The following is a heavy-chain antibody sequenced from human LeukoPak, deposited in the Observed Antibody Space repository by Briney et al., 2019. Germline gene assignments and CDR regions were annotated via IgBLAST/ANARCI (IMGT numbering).Heavy chain of an antibody. CDR3: AREPEGFWSGGWFDP. Sequence: PGGSLRLSCAASGFTFSSYWMHWVRQAPGKGLVWVSRINSDGSSTSYADSVKGRFTISRDNAKNTLYLQMNSLRAEDTAVYYCAREPEGFWSGGWFDPWGQGTPVTVSS. CDR2: INSDGSST. V-gene: IGHV3-74*01. J-gene: IGHJ5*02. CDR1: GFTFSSYW. D-gene: IGHD3-3*01.